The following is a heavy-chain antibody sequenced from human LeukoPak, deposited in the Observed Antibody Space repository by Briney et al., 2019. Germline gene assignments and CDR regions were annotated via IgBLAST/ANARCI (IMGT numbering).Heavy chain of an antibody. V-gene: IGHV4-61*10. D-gene: IGHD2-15*01. CDR3: ARVVKDCSGGSCYSGSLDY. CDR2: IYYSGST. J-gene: IGHJ4*02. Sequence: SETLSLTCTVSGGSISSGSYCWSWIRQPAGKGLEWIGYIYYSGSTYYNPSLKSRVTISVDTSKNQFSLKLSSVTAADTAVYYCARVVKDCSGGSCYSGSLDYWGQGTLVTVSS. CDR1: GGSISSGSYC.